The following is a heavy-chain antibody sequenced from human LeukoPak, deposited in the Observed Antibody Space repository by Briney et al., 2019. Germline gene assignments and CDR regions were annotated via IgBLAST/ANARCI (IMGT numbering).Heavy chain of an antibody. CDR2: IYHSGST. CDR3: AREYGYSYGYKLYYYYYMDV. J-gene: IGHJ6*03. Sequence: SETLSLTCTVSGGSISSGGYYWSWIRQPPGKGLEWIGYIYHSGSTYYNPSLKSRVTISVDRSKNQFSLKLSSVTAADTAVYYCAREYGYSYGYKLYYYYYMDVWGKGTTVTVSS. CDR1: GGSISSGGYY. V-gene: IGHV4-30-2*01. D-gene: IGHD5-18*01.